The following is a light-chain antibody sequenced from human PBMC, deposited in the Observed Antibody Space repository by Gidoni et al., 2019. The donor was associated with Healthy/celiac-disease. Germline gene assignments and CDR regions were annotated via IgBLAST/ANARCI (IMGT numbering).Light chain of an antibody. Sequence: QSALTQPASVSGSPGQSIPISCTGTSSDVGSYNLVSWYQQHPGKAPKLMIYVVSKRPSGVSNRFSGSKSGNTASLTISGLQAEDEADYYCCSYAGSSTWVFGGGTKLTV. CDR1: SSDVGSYNL. V-gene: IGLV2-23*02. J-gene: IGLJ3*02. CDR3: CSYAGSSTWV. CDR2: VVS.